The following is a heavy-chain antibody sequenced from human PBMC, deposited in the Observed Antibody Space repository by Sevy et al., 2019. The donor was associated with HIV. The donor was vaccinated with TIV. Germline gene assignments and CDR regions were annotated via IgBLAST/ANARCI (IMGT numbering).Heavy chain of an antibody. V-gene: IGHV3-23*01. CDR1: GFTFRTFA. CDR2: ISATGTST. Sequence: GGSLRLSCAASGFTFRTFAMSWVRQAPGKGLQWVSSISATGTSTYYADSVEGRFTISRDNSKKTLYLQMNSLRAEDTALYYCAKYAGDFPHFDYWGQGTLVTVSS. CDR3: AKYAGDFPHFDY. D-gene: IGHD7-27*01. J-gene: IGHJ4*02.